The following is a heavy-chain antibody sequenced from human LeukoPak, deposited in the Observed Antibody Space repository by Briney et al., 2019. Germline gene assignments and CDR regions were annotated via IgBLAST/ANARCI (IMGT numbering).Heavy chain of an antibody. CDR3: ATDLSDSSGYYYFPSFDY. CDR1: GGTFSSYA. CDR2: IIPIFGTA. V-gene: IGHV1-69*13. J-gene: IGHJ4*02. D-gene: IGHD3-22*01. Sequence: GASVKVSCKASGGTFSSYAISWVRQAPGQGLEWMGGIIPIFGTANYAQKFQGRVTITADESTSTAYMELSSLRSEDTAVYYCATDLSDSSGYYYFPSFDYWGQGTLVTVSS.